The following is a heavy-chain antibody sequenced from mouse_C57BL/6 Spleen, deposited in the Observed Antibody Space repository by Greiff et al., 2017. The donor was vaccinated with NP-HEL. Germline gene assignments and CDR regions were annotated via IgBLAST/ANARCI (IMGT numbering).Heavy chain of an antibody. D-gene: IGHD1-1*01. CDR1: GYTFTTYP. CDR2: FHPYNDDT. V-gene: IGHV1-47*01. CDR3: ARDGYYGSSGMDY. Sequence: VKLQESGAELVKPGASVKMSCKASGYTFTTYPIEWMKQNHGKSLEWIGNFHPYNDDTKYNEKFKGKATLTVEKSSSTVYLELSRLTSDDSAVYYCARDGYYGSSGMDYWGQGTSVTVSS. J-gene: IGHJ4*01.